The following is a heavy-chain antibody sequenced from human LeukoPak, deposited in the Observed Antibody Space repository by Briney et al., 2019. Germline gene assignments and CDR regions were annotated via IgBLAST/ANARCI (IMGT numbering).Heavy chain of an antibody. J-gene: IGHJ4*02. V-gene: IGHV3-64D*06. D-gene: IGHD3-10*01. Sequence: GGSLRLSCSASGFTFSSYAMHWVRQAPGKGLEDVSAISSNGGSTFYADSVKGRFTISRDNSKNTLFLQMSSLRAEDTAVFYCVKSGGDYYGSGSYYNPYYFDYWGQGTLVTVSS. CDR2: ISSNGGST. CDR1: GFTFSSYA. CDR3: VKSGGDYYGSGSYYNPYYFDY.